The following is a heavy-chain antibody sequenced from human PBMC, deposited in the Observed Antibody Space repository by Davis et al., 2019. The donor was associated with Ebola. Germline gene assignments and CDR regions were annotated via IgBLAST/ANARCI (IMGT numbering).Heavy chain of an antibody. Sequence: GESLKIFCAASGFTFSSYSMNWVRQAPGKGLEWVSSISSSSSYIYYADSVKGRFTISRDNAKNSLYLQMNSLRAEETAVYYCARDPRDIVVVPGAIDYWGQGTLVTVSS. CDR3: ARDPRDIVVVPGAIDY. CDR1: GFTFSSYS. J-gene: IGHJ4*02. V-gene: IGHV3-21*01. CDR2: ISSSSSYI. D-gene: IGHD2-2*01.